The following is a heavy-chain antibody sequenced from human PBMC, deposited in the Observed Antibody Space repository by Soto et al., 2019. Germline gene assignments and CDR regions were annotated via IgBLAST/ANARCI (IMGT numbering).Heavy chain of an antibody. V-gene: IGHV3-30-3*01. J-gene: IGHJ4*02. Sequence: QVQLVESGGGVVQPGRSLRLSCAASGFTFSRSAMHWVRQAPGKGLEWVALISHEGNKKNYADSVKGRFTISRDNSKNTLYLQMNSLRAEDTAVYYCARVDAGYSSSWYSYFDYWGQGTQVTVSS. D-gene: IGHD6-13*01. CDR3: ARVDAGYSSSWYSYFDY. CDR2: ISHEGNKK. CDR1: GFTFSRSA.